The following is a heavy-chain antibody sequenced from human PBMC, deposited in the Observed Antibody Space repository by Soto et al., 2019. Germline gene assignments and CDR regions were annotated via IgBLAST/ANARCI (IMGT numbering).Heavy chain of an antibody. CDR2: IYYSGST. CDR3: ARTGPDRGYNWFDP. V-gene: IGHV4-59*08. J-gene: IGHJ5*02. CDR1: CGSISSYY. Sequence: PSETLSLTCTVSCGSISSYYWSWIRQPPGKGLEWIGYIYYSGSTNYNPSLKSRVTISVDTSKNQFSLKLSSVTAADTAVYYCARTGPDRGYNWFDPWGQGTLVTVSS.